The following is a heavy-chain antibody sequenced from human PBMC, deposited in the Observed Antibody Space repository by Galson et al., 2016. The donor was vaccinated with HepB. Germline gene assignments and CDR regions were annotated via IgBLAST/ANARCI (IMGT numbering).Heavy chain of an antibody. V-gene: IGHV1-69*01. CDR3: TRAKGSGWFGGVDY. J-gene: IGHJ4*02. D-gene: IGHD6-19*01. CDR1: GGTFSNFA. Sequence: SCKASGGTFSNFAFSWVRQAPGQGLEWMGGIIPIFGTPIYAQNFQGRVSITADEPTATITMDMSSLRSEDTAIYYCTRAKGSGWFGGVDYWGQGTLVTVSS. CDR2: IIPIFGTP.